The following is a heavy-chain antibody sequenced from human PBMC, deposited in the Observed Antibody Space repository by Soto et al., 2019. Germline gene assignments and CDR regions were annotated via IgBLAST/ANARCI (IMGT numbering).Heavy chain of an antibody. CDR3: ARDYYYDSSGYWPL. Sequence: SVTLSLTCTVSGGSISSYYWSWIRQPPGKGLEWIGYIYYSGSTNYNPSLKSRVTISVDTSKNQFSLKLSSVTAADTAVYYCARDYYYDSSGYWPLWGQGTLVTVSS. CDR2: IYYSGST. D-gene: IGHD3-22*01. CDR1: GGSISSYY. V-gene: IGHV4-59*01. J-gene: IGHJ4*02.